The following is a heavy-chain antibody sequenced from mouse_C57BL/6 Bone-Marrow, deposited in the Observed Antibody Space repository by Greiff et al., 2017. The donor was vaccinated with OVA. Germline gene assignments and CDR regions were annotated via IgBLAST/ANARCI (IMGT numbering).Heavy chain of an antibody. V-gene: IGHV10-1*01. Sequence: EVQLVESGGGLVQPKGSLKLSCAASGFSFNTYAMNWVRQAPGKGLEWVARIRSKSNNYATYYADSVKDRFTISRDDSESMLYLQMNNLKTEDTAMYYCVTFYYGNYWYFDVWGTGTTVTVSS. D-gene: IGHD2-1*01. CDR2: IRSKSNNYAT. CDR3: VTFYYGNYWYFDV. CDR1: GFSFNTYA. J-gene: IGHJ1*03.